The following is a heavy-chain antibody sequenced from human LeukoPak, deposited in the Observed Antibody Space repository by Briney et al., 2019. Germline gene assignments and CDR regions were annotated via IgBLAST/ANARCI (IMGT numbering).Heavy chain of an antibody. CDR3: ARRSRDSWELPHAFDI. Sequence: GRSLRLSCAASGFTFSSYAMHWVRQAPGKGLEWVAVISYDGSNKYYADSVKGRFTISRDNSKNTLYLQMNSLRAEDTAVYYCARRSRDSWELPHAFDIWGQGTMVTVSS. CDR1: GFTFSSYA. J-gene: IGHJ3*02. CDR2: ISYDGSNK. V-gene: IGHV3-30-3*01. D-gene: IGHD1-26*01.